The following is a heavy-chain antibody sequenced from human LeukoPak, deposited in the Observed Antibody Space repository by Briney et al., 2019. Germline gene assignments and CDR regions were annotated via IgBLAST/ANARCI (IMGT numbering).Heavy chain of an antibody. CDR2: IYHSGST. CDR3: ARLSIAARWFDP. V-gene: IGHV4-30-2*01. D-gene: IGHD6-6*01. Sequence: SETLSLTCTVSGGSISSGGYYWSWIRQPPGKGLEWIGYIYHSGSTYYNPSLKSRVTISVDGSKNQFSLKLSSVTAADTAVYYCARLSIAARWFDPWGQGTLVTVSS. CDR1: GGSISSGGYY. J-gene: IGHJ5*02.